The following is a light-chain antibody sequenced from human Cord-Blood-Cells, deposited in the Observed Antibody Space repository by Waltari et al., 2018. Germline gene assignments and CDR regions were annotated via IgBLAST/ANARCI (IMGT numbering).Light chain of an antibody. CDR1: QRVSSY. CDR2: DAS. J-gene: IGKJ2*01. V-gene: IGKV3-11*01. CDR3: QQRSNWPPYT. Sequence: EIVLTQSPATLSLSPGERATLSCRASQRVSSYLAWYQQKPGQAPRLLIYDASNRATGIPARFSGRGSGTDFTLTISSLDPGDFSVYCCQQRSNWPPYTFGQGTKLEIK.